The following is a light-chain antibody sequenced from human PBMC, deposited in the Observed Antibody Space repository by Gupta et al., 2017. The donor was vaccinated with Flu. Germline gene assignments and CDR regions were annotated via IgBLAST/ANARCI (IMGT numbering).Light chain of an antibody. CDR1: DIESKS. CDR2: DDS. CDR3: QVWDTSSDHVV. V-gene: IGLV3-21*03. Sequence: GKTARITGGGDDIESKSVHWCQQKPGQAPVLVVYDDSDRPSGIPERFSGSNSGNTATLTISRVEAGDEADYYCQVWDTSSDHVVFGGGTKLTVL. J-gene: IGLJ2*01.